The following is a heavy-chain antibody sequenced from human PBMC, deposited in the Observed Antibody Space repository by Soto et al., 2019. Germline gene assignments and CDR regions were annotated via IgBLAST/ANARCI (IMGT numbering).Heavy chain of an antibody. D-gene: IGHD1-1*01. V-gene: IGHV1-18*01. CDR3: ARGRYGDY. J-gene: IGHJ4*02. Sequence: QVHLVQSGAEVKKPGASVKVSCKGSGYAFTTYGITWVRQAPGQGLEWMGWISAHNGNTNYAQKLQGRVTVTRDTSTSTAYMELRSLRSDDTAVYYCARGRYGDYWGQRALVTVSS. CDR1: GYAFTTYG. CDR2: ISAHNGNT.